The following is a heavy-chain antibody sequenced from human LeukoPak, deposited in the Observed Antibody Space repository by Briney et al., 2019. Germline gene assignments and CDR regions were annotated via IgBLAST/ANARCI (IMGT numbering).Heavy chain of an antibody. CDR2: INEDGSEK. CDR3: ARASVGAPAFDY. Sequence: QPGGSLRLSCSASGFSCSSYWMSWVRQAPGKGLEWVAHINEDGSEKYYVDSVKGRFFISRDNAAKSLSLQMNRLRDADTAVYYCARASVGAPAFDYWGQGNLVTVSS. CDR1: GFSCSSYW. D-gene: IGHD3-10*01. J-gene: IGHJ4*02. V-gene: IGHV3-7*01.